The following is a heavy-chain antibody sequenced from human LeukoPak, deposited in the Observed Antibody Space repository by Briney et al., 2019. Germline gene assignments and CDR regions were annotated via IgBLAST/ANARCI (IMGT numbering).Heavy chain of an antibody. D-gene: IGHD1-26*01. CDR3: AKDVSELYYFDY. CDR1: GFTFSSYS. V-gene: IGHV3-21*04. CDR2: ISSGSSYI. J-gene: IGHJ4*02. Sequence: GGSLRLSCAASGFTFSSYSMNWVRQAPGKGLEGVSSISSGSSYIYYADSVKGRFTISRDNSKNTLYLQMNSLRAEDTAVYYCAKDVSELYYFDYWGQGTLVTVSS.